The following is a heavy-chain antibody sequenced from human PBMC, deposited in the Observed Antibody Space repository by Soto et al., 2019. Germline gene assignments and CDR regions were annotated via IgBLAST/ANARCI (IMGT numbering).Heavy chain of an antibody. J-gene: IGHJ4*02. CDR1: GFTFNDFE. CDR3: ARGFGRFNY. V-gene: IGHV3-48*03. Sequence: EVQLLESGGGLVQPGGSLRLSCGVSGFTFNDFEMNWVRQAPGKGLEWLAYIDGSGTTKKYADSVRGRFTISRDNPNNSLFLRLSSLSAADMSIYYCARGFGRFNYWGQGTLFSVSS. D-gene: IGHD3-10*01. CDR2: IDGSGTTK.